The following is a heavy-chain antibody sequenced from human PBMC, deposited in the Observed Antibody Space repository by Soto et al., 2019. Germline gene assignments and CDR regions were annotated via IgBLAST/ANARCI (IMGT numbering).Heavy chain of an antibody. V-gene: IGHV3-23*01. J-gene: IGHJ4*02. CDR1: GFTFSSYA. CDR2: ISGSGGST. CDR3: AKDSVRAARVWEPPNDY. D-gene: IGHD3-16*01. Sequence: GGSLRLSCAASGFTFSSYAMSWVRQAPGKGLEWVSAISGSGGSTYYADSVKGRFTISRDNSKNTLYLQMNSLRAEDTAVYYCAKDSVRAARVWEPPNDYWGQGTLVTVSS.